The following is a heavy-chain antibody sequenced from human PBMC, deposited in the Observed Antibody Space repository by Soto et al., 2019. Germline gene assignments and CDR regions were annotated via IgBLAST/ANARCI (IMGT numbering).Heavy chain of an antibody. D-gene: IGHD3-3*01. J-gene: IGHJ5*02. Sequence: LRRTLSLTCAVSSGSISSSNWWSWVRQPPGKGLEWIGEIYHSGSTNYNPSLKSRVTISVDKPKNQFSLKLSSVTAADTAVYYCARDFGVGWFDPWGQGTLVTVSS. V-gene: IGHV4-4*02. CDR2: IYHSGST. CDR3: ARDFGVGWFDP. CDR1: SGSISSSNW.